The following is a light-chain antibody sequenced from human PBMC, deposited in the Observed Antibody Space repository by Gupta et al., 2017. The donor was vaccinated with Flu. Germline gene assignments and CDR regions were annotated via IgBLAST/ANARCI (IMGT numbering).Light chain of an antibody. CDR2: AAS. Sequence: DIQMTQSPSSLSASVEDRGTITCRTGQSINSYLTWYQQKPGQAPKLLIYAASTLHSGVPSRFSGSGSGTDFTLTISSLQPEDFAAYYCQQCYTTPLTFGQGTKVEIK. CDR3: QQCYTTPLT. V-gene: IGKV1-39*01. J-gene: IGKJ1*01. CDR1: QSINSY.